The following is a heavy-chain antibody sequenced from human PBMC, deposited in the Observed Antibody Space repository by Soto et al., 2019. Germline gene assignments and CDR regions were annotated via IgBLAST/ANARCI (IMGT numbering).Heavy chain of an antibody. D-gene: IGHD3-22*01. V-gene: IGHV4-59*08. CDR2: IYYRANP. Sequence: SETLSLTCTVSGWSINTYYWSWIRQPPGKGLEWIGYIYYRANPNYNPSLKSRVTISQDTSKNQFSLKLNSVTAADTAVYYCARGHFDSRGYSNALDYWGQGIQVTVSS. J-gene: IGHJ4*02. CDR1: GWSINTYY. CDR3: ARGHFDSRGYSNALDY.